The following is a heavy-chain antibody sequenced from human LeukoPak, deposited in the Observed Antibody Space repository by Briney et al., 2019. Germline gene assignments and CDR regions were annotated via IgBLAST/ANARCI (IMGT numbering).Heavy chain of an antibody. CDR1: GFTVSSNY. J-gene: IGHJ4*02. CDR2: IYSGGNT. V-gene: IGHV3-53*01. CDR3: ARAVSSGYDPFDY. D-gene: IGHD3-22*01. Sequence: GGSLRLSCAASGFTVSSNYMSWVRQAPGKGPEWVSVIYSGGNTYYADSVKGRFTISRDNSKNTLYLQMNSLRAEDTAVYYCARAVSSGYDPFDYWGQGTLVTVSS.